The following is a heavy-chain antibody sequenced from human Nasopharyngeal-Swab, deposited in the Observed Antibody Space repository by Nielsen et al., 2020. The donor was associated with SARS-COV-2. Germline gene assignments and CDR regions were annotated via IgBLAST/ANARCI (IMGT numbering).Heavy chain of an antibody. V-gene: IGHV3-7*01. J-gene: IGHJ4*02. CDR3: VRDRGYYTFTD. CDR1: GFTYW. Sequence: GGSLRPSCAASGFTYWMNWVRQAPGKGLEWVGNIGQDGGGKKYVDSVKGRFTISRDNANNLLYLQMNSLRAEDTAVYYCVRDRGYYTFTDWGQGTLVTVSS. D-gene: IGHD2/OR15-2a*01. CDR2: IGQDGGGK.